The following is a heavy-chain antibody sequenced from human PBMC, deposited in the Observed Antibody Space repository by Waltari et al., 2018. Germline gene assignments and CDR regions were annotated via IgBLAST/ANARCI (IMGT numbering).Heavy chain of an antibody. CDR1: GGSISSSSYY. CDR2: IYYSGST. D-gene: IGHD3-16*01. Sequence: QLQLQESGPGLVKPSETLSLTCTVSGGSISSSSYYWGWLRQPPGKGLEWIGSIYYSGSTYYNPSLKSRVTISVDTSKNQFSLKLSSVTAADTAVYYCARDRERLHLGEAYYFDYWGQGTLVTVSS. V-gene: IGHV4-39*07. CDR3: ARDRERLHLGEAYYFDY. J-gene: IGHJ4*02.